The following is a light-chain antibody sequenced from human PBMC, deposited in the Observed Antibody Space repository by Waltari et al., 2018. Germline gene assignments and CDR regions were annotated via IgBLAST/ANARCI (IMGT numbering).Light chain of an antibody. CDR3: QQYGSSPT. J-gene: IGKJ1*01. CDR2: AAS. Sequence: AIRMTQSPSSPSAPTGDRVTITCRASQGISSYLAWYQQKPGKAPKLLIYAASTLQSGVPSRFSGSGSGTDFTLTISCLQSEDFATYYCQQYGSSPTFGQGTKVEIK. CDR1: QGISSY. V-gene: IGKV1-8*01.